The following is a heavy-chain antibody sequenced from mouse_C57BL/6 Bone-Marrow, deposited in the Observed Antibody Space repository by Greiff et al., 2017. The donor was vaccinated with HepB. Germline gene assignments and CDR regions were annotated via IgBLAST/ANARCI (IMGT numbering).Heavy chain of an antibody. Sequence: EVNVVESGGGLVQSGRSLRLSCATSGFTFSDFYMEWVRQAPGKGLEWIAASRNKANDYTTEYSASVKGRFIVSRDTSQSILYLQMNALRAEDTAIYYCARGITTVADWYFDVWGTGTTVTVSS. CDR2: SRNKANDYTT. CDR1: GFTFSDFY. CDR3: ARGITTVADWYFDV. J-gene: IGHJ1*03. D-gene: IGHD1-1*01. V-gene: IGHV7-1*01.